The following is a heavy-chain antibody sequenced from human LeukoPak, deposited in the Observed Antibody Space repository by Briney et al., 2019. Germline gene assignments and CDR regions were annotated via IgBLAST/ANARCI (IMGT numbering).Heavy chain of an antibody. J-gene: IGHJ5*02. D-gene: IGHD5-18*01. CDR2: ISHSGST. CDR3: ARSGTGYNYGYRAGWFDP. V-gene: IGHV4-34*01. CDR1: GGSFSGYY. Sequence: SETLSLTCAVYGGSFSGYYWSWIRQPPGKGLEWIGEISHSGSTNYNPSLKSRVTISVDTSKNQFSLKLSSVTAADTAVYYCARSGTGYNYGYRAGWFDPWGQGTLVTVSS.